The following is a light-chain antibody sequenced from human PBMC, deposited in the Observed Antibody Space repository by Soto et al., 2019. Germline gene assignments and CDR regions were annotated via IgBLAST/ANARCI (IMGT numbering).Light chain of an antibody. CDR2: DAS. V-gene: IGKV3-20*01. CDR3: QQYGSSLGVT. CDR1: QSVSSY. J-gene: IGKJ4*01. Sequence: EIVLTQSPATLFLSQGERATLSCRASQSVSSYLAWYQQKPGQAPRLLIYDASSRATGIPDRFSGSGSGTDFTLTISRLEPEDFAVYYCQQYGSSLGVTFGGGTKVDIK.